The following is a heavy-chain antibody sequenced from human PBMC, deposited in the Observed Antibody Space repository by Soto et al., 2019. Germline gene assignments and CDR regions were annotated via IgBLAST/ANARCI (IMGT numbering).Heavy chain of an antibody. D-gene: IGHD3-3*01. J-gene: IGHJ6*02. Sequence: VQLVESGGGVVQPGRSLRLSCAASGFTFSSYGMHWVRQAPGKGLEWVAVISYDGSNKYYADSVKGRFTISRDNSKNTLYLQMNSLRAEDTAVYYCAKDSYYDFWSGYYVDYYYGMDVWGQGTTVTVSS. CDR3: AKDSYYDFWSGYYVDYYYGMDV. CDR1: GFTFSSYG. V-gene: IGHV3-30*18. CDR2: ISYDGSNK.